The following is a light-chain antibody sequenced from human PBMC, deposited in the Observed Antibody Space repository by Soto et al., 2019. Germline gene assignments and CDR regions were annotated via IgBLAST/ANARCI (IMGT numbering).Light chain of an antibody. V-gene: IGKV3-20*01. CDR2: GAS. CDR1: QSVSNY. J-gene: IGKJ1*01. CDR3: QQYGGSPQT. Sequence: EIVLTQSPGTLSLSPGERATLSCRASQSVSNYLAWYQLKPGQAPRLLIYGASRRATVIPDRFSGSGSGTDFTLTISRLEPEDFAVYYCQQYGGSPQTFGQGTNVEIK.